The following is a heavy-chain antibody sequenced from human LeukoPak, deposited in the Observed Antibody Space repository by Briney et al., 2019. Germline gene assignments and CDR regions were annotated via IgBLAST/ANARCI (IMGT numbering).Heavy chain of an antibody. CDR2: LSGGGEIT. CDR3: AKMMVRGVPYHGMHV. D-gene: IGHD3-10*01. Sequence: PGGSLRLSCAASGFTFSIYAMSWVRQAPGRGLEWVSALSGGGEITYYADFVNGRFTISRDNSKSTLYLQMNSLRVEDTAIYYCAKMMVRGVPYHGMHVWGQGTTVAVSS. V-gene: IGHV3-23*01. J-gene: IGHJ6*02. CDR1: GFTFSIYA.